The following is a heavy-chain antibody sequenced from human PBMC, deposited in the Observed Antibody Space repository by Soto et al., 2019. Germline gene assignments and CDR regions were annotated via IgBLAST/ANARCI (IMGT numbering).Heavy chain of an antibody. CDR3: ARDEQWPYPQFDY. J-gene: IGHJ4*02. V-gene: IGHV3-21*01. CDR2: ISSSSSYI. Sequence: GGSLRLSCAASGFTFSSYSMNWVRQAPGKGLEWVSSISSSSSYIYYADSVKGRFTISRDNAKNSLYLQMNSLRAEDTAVYYCARDEQWPYPQFDYWGQGTLVTVSS. CDR1: GFTFSSYS. D-gene: IGHD6-19*01.